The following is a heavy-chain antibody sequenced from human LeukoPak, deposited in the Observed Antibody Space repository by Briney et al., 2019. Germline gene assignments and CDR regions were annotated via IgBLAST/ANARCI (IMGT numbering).Heavy chain of an antibody. CDR3: AKGDCGGDCYSNY. CDR2: IWYDGSNK. Sequence: PGRSLRLXCAASGFTFSSYGMHWVRQAPGKGLECVAVIWYDGSNKYYTDSVKGRFTISRDNSKNTLYLQMNSLRAEDTAVYYCAKGDCGGDCYSNYWGQGTLVTVSS. D-gene: IGHD2-21*02. V-gene: IGHV3-33*06. J-gene: IGHJ4*02. CDR1: GFTFSSYG.